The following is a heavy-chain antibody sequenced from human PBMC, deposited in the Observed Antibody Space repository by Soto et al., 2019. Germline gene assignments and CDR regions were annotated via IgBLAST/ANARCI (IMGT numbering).Heavy chain of an antibody. D-gene: IGHD2-2*01. CDR3: ARSLGSVVYDAFDI. CDR2: IYYSGST. CDR1: GGSISSYY. Sequence: QVQLQESGPGLVKPSETLSLTCTVSGGSISSYYWSWIRQPPGKGLEWIGYIYYSGSTNYNPSLKSRVTISVDTSKNQFSLKLSSGTAADTAVYYCARSLGSVVYDAFDIWGQGTMVTVSS. J-gene: IGHJ3*02. V-gene: IGHV4-59*08.